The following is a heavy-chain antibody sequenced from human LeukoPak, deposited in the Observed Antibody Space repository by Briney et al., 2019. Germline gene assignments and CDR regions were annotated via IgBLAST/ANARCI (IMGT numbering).Heavy chain of an antibody. CDR1: GDSISNYY. CDR3: ARETCSGGSCYQFDF. D-gene: IGHD2-15*01. J-gene: IGHJ4*02. CDR2: IYYSGST. V-gene: IGHV4-59*01. Sequence: SETLSLTCTVSGDSISNYYWSWIRQSPGKGLEWIGYIYYSGSTNYNPSLKSRVTISVDTSKNQFSLKLSSVTAADTAVYYCARETCSGGSCYQFDFWGQGTLVTVSS.